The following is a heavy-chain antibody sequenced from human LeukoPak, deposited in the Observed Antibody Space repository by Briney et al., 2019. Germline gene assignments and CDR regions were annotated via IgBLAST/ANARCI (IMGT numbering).Heavy chain of an antibody. D-gene: IGHD1-26*01. Sequence: GGSLRLSCAASGFTFRDYWMHWIRQAPGKGLVWVSRIKGDGSHTIYADSAKGRFTIPRDNAKNTLYLQMKSLRVEDTALYYCVRDWDHFDFDSWGQGTLVTVSS. CDR3: VRDWDHFDFDS. V-gene: IGHV3-74*01. J-gene: IGHJ5*01. CDR1: GFTFRDYW. CDR2: IKGDGSHT.